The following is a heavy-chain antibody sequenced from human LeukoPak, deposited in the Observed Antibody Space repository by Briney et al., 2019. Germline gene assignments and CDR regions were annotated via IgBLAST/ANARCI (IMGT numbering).Heavy chain of an antibody. CDR1: ELAFKNVW. D-gene: IGHD6-13*01. CDR3: ARGGIAAAGTADY. V-gene: IGHV3-7*01. Sequence: GGSLRLSCGASELAFKNVWMSWVRQAPGKGLEWVANIKQDGSEKYYVDSVKGRFTISRDNAKNSLYLQMNSLRAEDTAVYYCARGGIAAAGTADYWGQGTLVTVSS. CDR2: IKQDGSEK. J-gene: IGHJ4*02.